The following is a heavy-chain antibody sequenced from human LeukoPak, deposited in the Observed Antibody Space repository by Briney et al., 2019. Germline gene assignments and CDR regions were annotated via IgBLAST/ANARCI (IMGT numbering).Heavy chain of an antibody. J-gene: IGHJ4*02. CDR3: ARDRGGLPDY. CDR2: IYYSGST. CDR1: GGSISSYY. D-gene: IGHD3-16*01. Sequence: PSETLSLTCTVSGGSISSYYWSWIRQPPGKGLEWIGYIYYSGSTNYNPSLKSRVTISVDTSKNQFSLKLRSVTAADTAVYYCARDRGGLPDYWGQGTLVTVSS. V-gene: IGHV4-59*01.